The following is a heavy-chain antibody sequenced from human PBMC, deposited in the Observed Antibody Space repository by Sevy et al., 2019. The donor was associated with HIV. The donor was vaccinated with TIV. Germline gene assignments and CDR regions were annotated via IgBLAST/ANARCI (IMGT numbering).Heavy chain of an antibody. D-gene: IGHD6-13*01. CDR3: ARERLVSAGGYHNYYFGMDV. V-gene: IGHV3-53*01. J-gene: IGHJ6*02. CDR1: GFDVNENY. Sequence: GGCLRLSCAASGFDVNENYMSWVRQAPGKGLEWVSIIYSGDTGGSTYYTDSVKGRLTISRDNSQNTLYLQINSLRPEDTAVYYCARERLVSAGGYHNYYFGMDVWGQGTTVTVSS. CDR2: IYSGDTGGST.